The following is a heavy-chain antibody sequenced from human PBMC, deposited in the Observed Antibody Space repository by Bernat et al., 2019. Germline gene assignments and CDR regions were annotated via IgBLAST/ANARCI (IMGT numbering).Heavy chain of an antibody. D-gene: IGHD5-18*01. CDR1: GFTFSDYA. CDR3: ARDGDRAMGQHYYYAMDV. J-gene: IGHJ6*02. Sequence: QVQLVESGGGVVQPGGSLRLSCAASGFTFSDYAMHWVRQAPGKGLEWVAVIWSDGSRKYFGNSVKGRFTISRDNSENTVYLQMDSLRAEDTALYYCARDGDRAMGQHYYYAMDVWGQGTTVTVSS. CDR2: IWSDGSRK. V-gene: IGHV3-33*01.